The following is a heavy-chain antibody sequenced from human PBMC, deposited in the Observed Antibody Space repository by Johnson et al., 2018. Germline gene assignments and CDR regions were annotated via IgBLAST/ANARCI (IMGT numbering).Heavy chain of an antibody. J-gene: IGHJ4*02. V-gene: IGHV3-7*01. CDR1: GFSFSTYW. CDR2: IKEDGSKT. Sequence: VQLVQSGGGLVQPGGSLRLSCAASGFSFSTYWMKWVRQAPGKGLEWVANIKEDGSKTNYVDSVKGRFTISRDNAKNSLYLQMSDLRAEDTAVYYRGRDYTYWGQGTLVTVSS. CDR3: GRDYTY.